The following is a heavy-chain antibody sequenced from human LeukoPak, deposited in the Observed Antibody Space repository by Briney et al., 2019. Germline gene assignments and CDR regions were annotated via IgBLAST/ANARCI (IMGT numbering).Heavy chain of an antibody. CDR2: ISGSGGST. D-gene: IGHD3-22*01. CDR1: GFKFNNYA. J-gene: IGHJ4*02. CDR3: AKAPPYYYDSSGHQGY. V-gene: IGHV3-23*01. Sequence: GSLRLSCTASGFKFNNYAMHWVRQAPGKGLEWVSAISGSGGSTYYADSVKGRFTISRDNSKNTLYLQMNSLRAEDTAVYYCAKAPPYYYDSSGHQGYWGQGTLVTVSS.